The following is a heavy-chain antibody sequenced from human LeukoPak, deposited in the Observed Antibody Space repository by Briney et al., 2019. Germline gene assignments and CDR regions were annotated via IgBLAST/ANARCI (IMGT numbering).Heavy chain of an antibody. V-gene: IGHV3-48*03. D-gene: IGHD1-26*01. J-gene: IGHJ4*02. CDR3: ARRWEEYFFDY. CDR2: ISTGGSSK. Sequence: PGGSLRLSCAASGFTFKTYDMNWVRQAPGKGLEWVSYISTGGSSKYYADSVKGRFTISRDNAKYSLYLQMNSLRAGDTAIYYCARRWEEYFFDYWGQGTLVTVSS. CDR1: GFTFKTYD.